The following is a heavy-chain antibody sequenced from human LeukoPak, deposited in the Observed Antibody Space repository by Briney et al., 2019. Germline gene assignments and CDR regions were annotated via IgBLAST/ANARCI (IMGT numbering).Heavy chain of an antibody. CDR3: AKDQVAEYYYYYGMDV. CDR2: ISYDGSNK. V-gene: IGHV3-30*18. CDR1: GFTFSSYG. Sequence: GGSLRLSCAASGFTFSSYGMRWVRQAPGKGLEWVAVISYDGSNKYYADSVKGRFTISRDNSKNTLYLQMNSLRAEDTAVYYCAKDQVAEYYYYYGMDVWGQGTTVTVSS. D-gene: IGHD6-13*01. J-gene: IGHJ6*02.